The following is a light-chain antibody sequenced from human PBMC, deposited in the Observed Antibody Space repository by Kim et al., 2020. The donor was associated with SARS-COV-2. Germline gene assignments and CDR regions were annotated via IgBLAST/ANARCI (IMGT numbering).Light chain of an antibody. CDR3: QQRSNWPLT. J-gene: IGKJ4*01. Sequence: LSPGERATRSCKASQSVSSYLAWYQQKPGQAPRLLIYDASNRATGIPARFSGSGSGTDFTLTISSLEPEDFAVYYCQQRSNWPLTFGGGTKVDIK. CDR1: QSVSSY. CDR2: DAS. V-gene: IGKV3-11*01.